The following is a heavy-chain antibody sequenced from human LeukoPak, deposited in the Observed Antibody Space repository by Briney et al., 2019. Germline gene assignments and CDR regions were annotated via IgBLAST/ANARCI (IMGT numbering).Heavy chain of an antibody. CDR2: IYYSGRT. D-gene: IGHD5-12*01. V-gene: IGHV4-59*12. CDR1: GGSISSYY. Sequence: PSETLSLTCTVSGGSISSYYWSWIRQPPGKGLEWIGYIYYSGRTNYNPSLKSRVTISVDTSKNQFSLKLSSVTAADTAVYYCARVAYSGYDYRGYFDYWGQGTLVTVSS. CDR3: ARVAYSGYDYRGYFDY. J-gene: IGHJ4*02.